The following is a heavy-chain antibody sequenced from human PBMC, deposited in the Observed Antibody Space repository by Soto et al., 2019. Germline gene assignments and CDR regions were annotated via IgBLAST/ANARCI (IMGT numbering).Heavy chain of an antibody. CDR1: GGSISSYY. V-gene: IGHV4-59*08. D-gene: IGHD6-13*01. J-gene: IGHJ1*01. CDR3: ASVNSSSWYLAEYFQH. Sequence: QVQLQESGPGLVKPSETLSLTCTVSGGSISSYYWSWIRQPPGKGLEWIGYIYYSGSTNYNPSLKSRVTISVDTSKNQFSMKLSSVTAADTAVYYCASVNSSSWYLAEYFQHWGQGTLVTVSS. CDR2: IYYSGST.